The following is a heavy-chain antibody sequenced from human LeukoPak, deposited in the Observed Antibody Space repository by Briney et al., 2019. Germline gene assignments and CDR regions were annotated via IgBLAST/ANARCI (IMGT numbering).Heavy chain of an antibody. D-gene: IGHD3-9*01. J-gene: IGHJ4*02. CDR1: GFTFTGHS. V-gene: IGHV3-30*04. CDR2: VAHDEKTI. CDR3: AKDYYDILTVDY. Sequence: GGSLRLSCVASGFTFTGHSMHWVRQAPGKGLEWVAVVAHDEKTIFYADSLKGRFTISRDNSKNTLYLQMNSLRAEDTAVYYCAKDYYDILTVDYWGQGTLVTVSS.